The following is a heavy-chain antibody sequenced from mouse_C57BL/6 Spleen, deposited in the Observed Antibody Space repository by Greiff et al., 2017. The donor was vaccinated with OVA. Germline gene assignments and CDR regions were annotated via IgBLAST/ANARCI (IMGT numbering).Heavy chain of an antibody. Sequence: VQLQQPGAELVRPGSSVKLSCKASGYTFTSYWMHWVKQRPIQGLEWIGNIDPSDSETHYNQKFKDKATLTVDKSSSTAYMQLSSLTSEDSAVYYCASHIYYDYPWFAYWGQGTLVTVSA. V-gene: IGHV1-52*01. CDR1: GYTFTSYW. J-gene: IGHJ3*01. CDR2: IDPSDSET. D-gene: IGHD2-4*01. CDR3: ASHIYYDYPWFAY.